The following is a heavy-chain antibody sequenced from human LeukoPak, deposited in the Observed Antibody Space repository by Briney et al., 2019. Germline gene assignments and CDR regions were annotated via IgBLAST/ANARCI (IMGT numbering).Heavy chain of an antibody. V-gene: IGHV6-1*01. CDR2: TYYRSKWYN. Sequence: SQTLSLTCAISGDSVSSNSAAWNWIRQSPSRGLEWLGRTYYRSKWYNDYAVSVKSRITINPDTSKNQFSLKLSSVTAADTAVYYCARGAYYYDSSGYYYVPNDAFDIWGQGTMVTVSS. J-gene: IGHJ3*02. CDR3: ARGAYYYDSSGYYYVPNDAFDI. D-gene: IGHD3-22*01. CDR1: GDSVSSNSAA.